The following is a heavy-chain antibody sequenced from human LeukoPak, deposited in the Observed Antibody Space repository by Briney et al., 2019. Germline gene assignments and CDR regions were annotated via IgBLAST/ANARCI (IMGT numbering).Heavy chain of an antibody. CDR3: ARGWGSYGDYPWYFDY. V-gene: IGHV4-34*01. D-gene: IGHD4-17*01. Sequence: SETLSLTCAVYGGSFSGYYWSWIRQPPGKGLEWIGEINHSGSTNYNPSLKSRVTISVDTSKNRFSLKLSSVTAADTAVYYCARGWGSYGDYPWYFDYWGQGTLVTVSS. J-gene: IGHJ4*02. CDR2: INHSGST. CDR1: GGSFSGYY.